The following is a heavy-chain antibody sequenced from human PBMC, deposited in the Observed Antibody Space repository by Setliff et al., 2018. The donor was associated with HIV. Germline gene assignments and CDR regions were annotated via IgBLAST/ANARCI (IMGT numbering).Heavy chain of an antibody. J-gene: IGHJ5*01. Sequence: GESLKISCKGPGYSFTSYWIGWVRQMPGKGLEWMGIIYPGDSDTRYSPSFQGQVTISADKSINTAYLRWRSLRASDTAIYFCAKHGFERKSPYNWFDSWGQGTLVTVSS. D-gene: IGHD3-16*01. CDR3: AKHGFERKSPYNWFDS. CDR2: IYPGDSDT. V-gene: IGHV5-51*01. CDR1: GYSFTSYW.